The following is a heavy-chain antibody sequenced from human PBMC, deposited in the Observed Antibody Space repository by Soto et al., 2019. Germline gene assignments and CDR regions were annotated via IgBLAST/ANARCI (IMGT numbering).Heavy chain of an antibody. J-gene: IGHJ6*02. CDR1: GGTFSSYA. CDR3: ARGAVFTIFGVGGMDV. V-gene: IGHV1-69*12. D-gene: IGHD3-3*01. Sequence: QVQLVQSGAEVKKPGSSVKVSCKASGGTFSSYAISWVRQAPGQGLEWMGGIIPIFGTANYAQKLQGRVTITADESTSTAYMELSSLRYEATAVYYCARGAVFTIFGVGGMDVWGQGTTVTVSS. CDR2: IIPIFGTA.